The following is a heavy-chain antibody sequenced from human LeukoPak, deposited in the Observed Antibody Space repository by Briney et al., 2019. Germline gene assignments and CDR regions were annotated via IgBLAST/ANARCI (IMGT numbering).Heavy chain of an antibody. V-gene: IGHV4-59*11. Sequence: SETLSLTCTVSGGSISSHYWSWIRQPPGKGLEWIGYIYYSGSTNYNPSLKSRVTISVDTSKNQFSLKLSSVTAADTAAYYCARGGLKVDYWGQGTLVTVSS. D-gene: IGHD6-25*01. J-gene: IGHJ4*02. CDR3: ARGGLKVDY. CDR2: IYYSGST. CDR1: GGSISSHY.